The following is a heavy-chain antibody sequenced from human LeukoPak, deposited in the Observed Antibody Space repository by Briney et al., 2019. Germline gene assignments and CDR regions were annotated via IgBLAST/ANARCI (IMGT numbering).Heavy chain of an antibody. CDR2: ISGSGGST. J-gene: IGHJ5*02. Sequence: PGGSLRLSCAASGSTFSSYAMSWVRQAPGKGLEWVSAISGSGGSTYYADSVKGRFTISRDNSKNTLYLQMNSLRAEDTAVYYCAKSYCSSTSCYDDWFDPWGQGTLVTVSS. V-gene: IGHV3-23*01. D-gene: IGHD2-2*01. CDR1: GSTFSSYA. CDR3: AKSYCSSTSCYDDWFDP.